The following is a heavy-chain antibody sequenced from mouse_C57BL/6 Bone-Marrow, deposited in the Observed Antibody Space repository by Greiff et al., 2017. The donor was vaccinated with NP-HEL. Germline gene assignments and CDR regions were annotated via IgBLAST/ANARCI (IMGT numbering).Heavy chain of an antibody. Sequence: EVKLMESGGDLVKPGGSLKLSCAASGFTFSSYGMSWVRQTPDKRLEWVATISSGGSYTYYPDSVKGRFTISRDNAKNTLYLQMSSLKSEDTAMYYCARYQDYFDYWGQGTTLTVSS. CDR3: ARYQDYFDY. J-gene: IGHJ2*01. V-gene: IGHV5-6*01. CDR1: GFTFSSYG. CDR2: ISSGGSYT.